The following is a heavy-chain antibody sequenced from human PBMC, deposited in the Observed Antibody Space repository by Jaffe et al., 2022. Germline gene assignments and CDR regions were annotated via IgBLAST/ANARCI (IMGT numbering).Heavy chain of an antibody. CDR1: GFTFSSYS. J-gene: IGHJ6*03. CDR3: ARTLYYGSIDYYYYMDV. V-gene: IGHV3-21*01. D-gene: IGHD3-10*01. CDR2: ISSSSSYI. Sequence: EVQLVESGGGLVKPGGSLRLSCAASGFTFSSYSMNWVRQAPGKGLEWVSSISSSSSYIYYADSVKGRFTISRDNAKNSLYLQMNSLRAEDTAVYYCARTLYYGSIDYYYYMDVWGKGTTVTVSS.